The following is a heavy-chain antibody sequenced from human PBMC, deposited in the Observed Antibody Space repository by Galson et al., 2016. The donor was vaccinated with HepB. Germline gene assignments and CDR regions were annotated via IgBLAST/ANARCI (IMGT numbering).Heavy chain of an antibody. Sequence: SETLSLTCTVSDGSISRSSYCWGWIRQPPGKGLEWIGNIYYSGSTHYNPSLRSRVTISVDTSNNQFSLKLTSVTAADTAIYYCARRIIGVATESWGQGTLVTVSS. CDR1: DGSISRSSYC. CDR3: ARRIIGVATES. V-gene: IGHV4-39*01. D-gene: IGHD2-21*01. CDR2: IYYSGST. J-gene: IGHJ5*02.